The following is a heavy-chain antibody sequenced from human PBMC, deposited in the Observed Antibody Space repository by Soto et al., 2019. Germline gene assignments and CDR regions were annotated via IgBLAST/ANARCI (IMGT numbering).Heavy chain of an antibody. J-gene: IGHJ4*02. CDR1: GFSLSTSAVG. V-gene: IGHV2-5*02. CDR3: AHLVVAGLTYYFDY. D-gene: IGHD2-15*01. CDR2: IYWDDDK. Sequence: QITLKESGPTLVKPTQTLTLTCTFSGFSLSTSAVGVGWIRPPPGKALEWLEFIYWDDDKRYSPSLKSSLTSTKDTSINQGVIAMTNMDPVDTATYYCAHLVVAGLTYYFDYWGQGTLVTVSS.